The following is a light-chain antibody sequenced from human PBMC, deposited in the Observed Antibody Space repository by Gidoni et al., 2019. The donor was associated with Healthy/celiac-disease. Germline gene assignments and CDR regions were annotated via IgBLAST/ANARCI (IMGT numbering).Light chain of an antibody. CDR2: GAS. Sequence: EIVLTKSTGTLSLSPGERATLSCRASQSVSSGYLAWYQQKPGQAPRLLIYGASSRATGIPDRFSGSGSGTDFTLTISRLEPEDFAVYYCQQYGSSPRTFGQGTKVEIK. CDR3: QQYGSSPRT. V-gene: IGKV3-20*01. J-gene: IGKJ1*01. CDR1: QSVSSGY.